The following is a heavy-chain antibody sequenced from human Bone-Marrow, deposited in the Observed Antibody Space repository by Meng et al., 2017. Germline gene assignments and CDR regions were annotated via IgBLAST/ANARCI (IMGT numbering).Heavy chain of an antibody. CDR1: GGTFSSYA. V-gene: IGHV1-69*13. CDR3: ARVALMCGGGSCYYFDY. Sequence: SVKVSCKASGGTFSSYAISWARQAPGQGLEWMGGITPIFGTANYAQKFQGRVTITADESTSTAYMELSSLRSEDTAVYYCARVALMCGGGSCYYFDYWGQGTRVTVSS. CDR2: ITPIFGTA. D-gene: IGHD2-15*01. J-gene: IGHJ4*02.